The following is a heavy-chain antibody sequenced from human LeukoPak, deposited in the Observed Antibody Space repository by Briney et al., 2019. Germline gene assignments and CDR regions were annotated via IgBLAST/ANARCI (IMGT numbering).Heavy chain of an antibody. Sequence: PGGSLRLSCAASGFTVSSNYMSWVRQAPGKGLEWVSVIYSGGSTYYADSVKGRFTISRDNSKNTLYLQMNSLRAEDTAVYYCARVYVGYSYGHDYWGQGTLVTVSS. CDR3: ARVYVGYSYGHDY. CDR1: GFTVSSNY. D-gene: IGHD5-18*01. CDR2: IYSGGST. V-gene: IGHV3-66*01. J-gene: IGHJ4*02.